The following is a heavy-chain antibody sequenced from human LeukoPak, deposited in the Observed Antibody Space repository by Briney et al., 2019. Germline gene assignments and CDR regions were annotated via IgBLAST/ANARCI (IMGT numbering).Heavy chain of an antibody. Sequence: GGSLRLSCVASGFTFSSYWMRWVRHGPGKGLVWVSRIFSVGSMTTYADSVKGRFTISGDNAKNTLYLQINRLRAEDTAVYYCARSGRGGAFDIWGQGTMVTVSS. J-gene: IGHJ3*02. CDR2: IFSVGSMT. CDR3: ARSGRGGAFDI. CDR1: GFTFSSYW. V-gene: IGHV3-74*01. D-gene: IGHD1-26*01.